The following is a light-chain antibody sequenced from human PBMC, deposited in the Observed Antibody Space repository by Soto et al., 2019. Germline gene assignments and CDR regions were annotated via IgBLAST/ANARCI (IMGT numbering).Light chain of an antibody. CDR1: SSDVGAYKY. CDR3: TSYVGSDPWV. Sequence: QSALTQPPSASGSPGQSVTISCTGTSSDVGAYKYVSWYQQYPGKAPKLMIYEVSKRPSGVPARFSGSKSGNTASLTVSGLQSEEEADYYCTSYVGSDPWVFGGGTKLTVL. J-gene: IGLJ3*02. CDR2: EVS. V-gene: IGLV2-8*01.